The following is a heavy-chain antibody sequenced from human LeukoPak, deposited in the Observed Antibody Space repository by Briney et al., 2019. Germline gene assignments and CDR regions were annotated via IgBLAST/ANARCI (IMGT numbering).Heavy chain of an antibody. D-gene: IGHD3-3*01. CDR2: IIPIFGTV. CDR3: ARSLFRFLEWSYRSYYYYYMDV. J-gene: IGHJ6*03. Sequence: SVKVSCKASGGTFSSYAISWVRQAPGQGLEWMGGIIPIFGTVNYAQKFQGRVTITADKSTSTAYMELSSLRSEDTAVYYCARSLFRFLEWSYRSYYYYYMDVWGKGTTVTVSS. V-gene: IGHV1-69*06. CDR1: GGTFSSYA.